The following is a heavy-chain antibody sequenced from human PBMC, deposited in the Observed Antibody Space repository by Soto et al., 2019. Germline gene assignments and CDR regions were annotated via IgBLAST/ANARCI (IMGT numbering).Heavy chain of an antibody. J-gene: IGHJ6*02. CDR1: GGTFSSNA. CDR2: IIPIFGTA. CDR3: ARVRRDGYNDYYYYGMDV. D-gene: IGHD5-12*01. V-gene: IGHV1-69*01. Sequence: QVQLVQSGAEVKKPGSSVKVSCKASGGTFSSNAISWVRQAPGQGLEWMGGIIPIFGTANYAQKFQGRVTITADESTSTAYMELSSLRSEDTAVYYCARVRRDGYNDYYYYGMDVWGQGTTVTVSS.